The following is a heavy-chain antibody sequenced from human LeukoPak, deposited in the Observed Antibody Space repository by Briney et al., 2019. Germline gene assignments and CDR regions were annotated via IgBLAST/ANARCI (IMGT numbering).Heavy chain of an antibody. D-gene: IGHD4-11*01. Sequence: SPTLSLTFAISGDSVSINSAAWNWLRQSPSRGLEWLGRTYYRSKWYNDDAVSVKSRITINPDTSKNQFSLQLNSVTPEDTAVYYCARDYTKFDYWGQGTLVTVSS. J-gene: IGHJ4*02. CDR1: GDSVSINSAA. CDR2: TYYRSKWYN. V-gene: IGHV6-1*01. CDR3: ARDYTKFDY.